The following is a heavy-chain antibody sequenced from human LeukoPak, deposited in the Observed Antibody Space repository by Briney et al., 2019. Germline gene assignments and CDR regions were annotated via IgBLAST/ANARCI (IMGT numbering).Heavy chain of an antibody. CDR2: IRGSGGTT. CDR3: AKQGSGYDTGGYRDF. J-gene: IGHJ4*02. Sequence: GGSLRLSCAASGFTFDDYGMSWVRQAPGKGLEWVSTIRGSGGTTYYADSVKGRFTISRDNSKNTLYLQMNSLRAEDTAVYYCAKQGSGYDTGGYRDFWGQGTLVTVSS. D-gene: IGHD3-22*01. CDR1: GFTFDDYG. V-gene: IGHV3-23*01.